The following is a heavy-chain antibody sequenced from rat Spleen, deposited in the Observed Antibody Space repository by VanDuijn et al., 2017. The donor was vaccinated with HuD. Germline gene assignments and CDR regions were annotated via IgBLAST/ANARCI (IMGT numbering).Heavy chain of an antibody. J-gene: IGHJ3*01. Sequence: EVQLVESGGGLVQPGRSMKLSCAASGFTFSNYYMAWVRQAPKKGLEWVATISSGGGATYYSDSVKGRFTISRDNTNSTLYLQMDSLRSEDTATYFCAGQYYGYTDWGQGTLVTVSS. D-gene: IGHD1-6*01. CDR1: GFTFSNYY. V-gene: IGHV5-25*01. CDR2: ISSGGGAT. CDR3: AGQYYGYTD.